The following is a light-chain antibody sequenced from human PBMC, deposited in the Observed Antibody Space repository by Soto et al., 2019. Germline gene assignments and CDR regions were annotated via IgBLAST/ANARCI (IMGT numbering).Light chain of an antibody. CDR3: RSYKGRSTVV. J-gene: IGLJ2*01. Sequence: QSALTQPASVSGSPGQSITISCTGTSSDVGGYNYVSWYQQHPGKAPKLMIYDVSNRPSGVSNRFSGSKSGNTASLTISGLRDENKADYYYRSYKGRSTVVFGGGTKLTVL. V-gene: IGLV2-14*01. CDR1: SSDVGGYNY. CDR2: DVS.